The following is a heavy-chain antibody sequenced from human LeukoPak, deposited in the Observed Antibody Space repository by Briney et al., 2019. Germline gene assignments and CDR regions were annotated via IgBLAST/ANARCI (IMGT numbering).Heavy chain of an antibody. J-gene: IGHJ4*02. Sequence: NPSQTLSLTCTVSGGSISSGGYYWSWIRQPPGKGLEWIGEINHSGSTNYNPSLKSRVTISVDTSKNQFSLKLSSVTAADTAVYYCARGGVVPAAIGTPRRGSGSYYNVWGQGTLVTVSS. V-gene: IGHV4-30-2*01. D-gene: IGHD3-10*01. CDR1: GGSISSGGYY. CDR2: INHSGST. CDR3: ARGGVVPAAIGTPRRGSGSYYNV.